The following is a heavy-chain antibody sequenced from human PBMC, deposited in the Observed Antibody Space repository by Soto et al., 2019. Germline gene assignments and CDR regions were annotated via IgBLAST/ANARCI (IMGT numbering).Heavy chain of an antibody. J-gene: IGHJ6*02. CDR2: ISGSGDRT. CDR1: GFSFSTYA. Sequence: EEQLLESGGGLVQPGGSLRLSCAASGFSFSTYAISWVRQAPGKGLEWVSTISGSGDRTYQADSVKGRFTISRDNSKNTLYLQMYSLRVEDTAVYYCAKTQPTPHDHFSHGLDVWGQGTTVAVSS. CDR3: AKTQPTPHDHFSHGLDV. V-gene: IGHV3-23*01.